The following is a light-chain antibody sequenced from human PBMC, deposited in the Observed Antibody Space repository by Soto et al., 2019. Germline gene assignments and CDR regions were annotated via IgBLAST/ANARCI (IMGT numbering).Light chain of an antibody. CDR1: QAIRND. CDR3: LQDYNYPYT. J-gene: IGKJ2*01. V-gene: IGKV1-6*01. Sequence: AIQMTQSPSSLSASVGXRVXXXXXXSQAIRNDLGWYQQKPGKAPKLVIYGASRLQSGVPSRFSGSGSGTDFTLTISSLQPEDFATYYCLQDYNYPYTFGQGTKVDIK. CDR2: GAS.